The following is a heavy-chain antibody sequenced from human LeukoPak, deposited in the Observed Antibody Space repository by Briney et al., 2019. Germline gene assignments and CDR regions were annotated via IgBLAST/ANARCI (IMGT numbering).Heavy chain of an antibody. J-gene: IGHJ4*02. CDR3: AKPLEKYTYGGNFDY. Sequence: PGGSLRLSCAASGFTFSSYAMSWVRQAPGKGLAWVSVISSSADSTYYADSVKGRFTISRDNSKNTLYLQMNSLRAEDTAVYYCAKPLEKYTYGGNFDYWGQGILVTVSS. CDR2: ISSSADST. CDR1: GFTFSSYA. D-gene: IGHD4-23*01. V-gene: IGHV3-23*01.